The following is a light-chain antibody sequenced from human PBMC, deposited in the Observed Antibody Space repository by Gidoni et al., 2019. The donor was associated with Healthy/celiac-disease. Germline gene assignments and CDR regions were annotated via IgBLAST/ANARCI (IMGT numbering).Light chain of an antibody. CDR2: DAS. Sequence: DIQMTQSPSSLSASVGDRVTITCQASQDISNYLNWYQQKPGKAPKLLIYDASNLETGVPSRFSGSGSGTDFTFTISSLQPEDIATYYCQQYDNLSGTFXXXTRLEIK. J-gene: IGKJ5*01. CDR1: QDISNY. CDR3: QQYDNLSGT. V-gene: IGKV1-33*01.